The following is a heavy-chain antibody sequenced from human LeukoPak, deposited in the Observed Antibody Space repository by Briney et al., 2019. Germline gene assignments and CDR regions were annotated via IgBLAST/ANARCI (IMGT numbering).Heavy chain of an antibody. V-gene: IGHV1-8*01. CDR2: MNPNSGNT. CDR3: ARDIAYYDSSGWSVVYYYYHMDV. D-gene: IGHD3-22*01. J-gene: IGHJ6*03. Sequence: ASVKVSCKASGYTFTSYDINWVRQATGQGLEWMGWMNPNSGNTGYAQKFQGRVTMTRNTSISTAHMELSSLRSEDTAVYYCARDIAYYDSSGWSVVYYYYHMDVWGKGTTVTVSS. CDR1: GYTFTSYD.